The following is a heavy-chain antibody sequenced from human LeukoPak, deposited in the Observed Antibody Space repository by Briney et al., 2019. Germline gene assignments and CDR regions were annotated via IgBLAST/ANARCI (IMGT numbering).Heavy chain of an antibody. Sequence: ASVKVSCKASGYTFTSYDINWVRQATGQGLEWMGWMNPNSGNTGYAQKFQGRVTITRNTSISTAYMELSSLRSEYTAVYYCARGLRTTVPSDYWGQGTLVTVSS. V-gene: IGHV1-8*03. CDR3: ARGLRTTVPSDY. D-gene: IGHD4-11*01. CDR1: GYTFTSYD. CDR2: MNPNSGNT. J-gene: IGHJ4*02.